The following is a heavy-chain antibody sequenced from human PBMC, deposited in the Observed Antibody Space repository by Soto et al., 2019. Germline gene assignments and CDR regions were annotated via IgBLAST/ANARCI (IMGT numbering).Heavy chain of an antibody. D-gene: IGHD3-22*01. J-gene: IGHJ4*02. V-gene: IGHV3-30*18. Sequence: GGSLRLSCAASGFTFSSYGMHWVRQAPGKGLEWVAVISYDGSNKYYADSVKGRFTISRDNSKNTLYLQMNSLRAEDTAVYYCAKDPAPIYYYDSSGPIDYWGQGTLVTVSS. CDR2: ISYDGSNK. CDR3: AKDPAPIYYYDSSGPIDY. CDR1: GFTFSSYG.